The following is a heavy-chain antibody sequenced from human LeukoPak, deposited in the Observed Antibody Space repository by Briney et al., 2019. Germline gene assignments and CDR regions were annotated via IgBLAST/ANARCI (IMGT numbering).Heavy chain of an antibody. D-gene: IGHD4-17*01. CDR1: GYTFTNYG. CDR3: ARVFHPRSSIPDYGLGY. CDR2: IIPILGIA. V-gene: IGHV1-69*04. Sequence: HRASVKVSCKASGYTFTNYGISWVRQAPGQGLEWMGRIIPILGIANYAQKFQGRVTITADKSTSTAYMELSSLRSEDTAVYYCARVFHPRSSIPDYGLGYWGQGTLVTVSS. J-gene: IGHJ4*02.